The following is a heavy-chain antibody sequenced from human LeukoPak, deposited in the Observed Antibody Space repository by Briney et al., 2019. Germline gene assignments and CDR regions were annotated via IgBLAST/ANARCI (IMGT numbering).Heavy chain of an antibody. CDR3: AKEDGGSGSYLGNYFDY. CDR2: ISGSGGST. Sequence: PGGSLRLSCAASGFTFSSYAMSWVRQAPGKGLEWVSAISGSGGSTYYADSVKGRFTISRDNSKNTLYLQMNSLRAEDTAVYYCAKEDGGSGSYLGNYFDYWGQGTLVTVSS. CDR1: GFTFSSYA. D-gene: IGHD3-10*01. V-gene: IGHV3-23*01. J-gene: IGHJ4*02.